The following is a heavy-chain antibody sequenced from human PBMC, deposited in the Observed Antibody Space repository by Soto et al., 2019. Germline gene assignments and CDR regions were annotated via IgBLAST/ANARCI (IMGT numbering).Heavy chain of an antibody. J-gene: IGHJ4*02. V-gene: IGHV3-23*01. CDR2: ISANGANR. CDR3: AKLVDSTSAF. D-gene: IGHD3-22*01. Sequence: GGSLRLSCATSGFTFSTYAMSWGRQAPGKGLEWVSAISANGANRFYGDSVKGRFTISRDNSKSTLYLQMSSLRVEDTAVYFCAKLVDSTSAFWGQGTLVTVSS. CDR1: GFTFSTYA.